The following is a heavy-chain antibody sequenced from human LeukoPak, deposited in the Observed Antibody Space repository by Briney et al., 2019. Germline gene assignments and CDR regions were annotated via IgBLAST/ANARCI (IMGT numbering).Heavy chain of an antibody. J-gene: IGHJ4*02. D-gene: IGHD3-16*02. Sequence: GGSLRLSCAAFGFTFSSYWMHWLRQAPGKGLVWVSRINSDGSSTNHADSVKGRFTISRDNAKNSLYLQMNSLRAEDTAVYHCARGVAGNYDYVWGSYRPVDYWGQGTLVTVSS. CDR2: INSDGSST. CDR3: ARGVAGNYDYVWGSYRPVDY. V-gene: IGHV3-74*01. CDR1: GFTFSSYW.